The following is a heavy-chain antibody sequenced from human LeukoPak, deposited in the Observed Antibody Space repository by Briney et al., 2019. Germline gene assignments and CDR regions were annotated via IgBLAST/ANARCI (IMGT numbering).Heavy chain of an antibody. Sequence: GGSLRLSCAASGFTVISNLMTWVRQSPGRGLEWLSSIYSGGATYYADSVKGRFTITRDHSNNSVSLQMTILRVEDTAIYYCARGAYRISWPGIDYWGQGTLVTVSS. CDR1: GFTVISNL. V-gene: IGHV3-53*01. J-gene: IGHJ4*02. CDR2: IYSGGAT. D-gene: IGHD3-16*02. CDR3: ARGAYRISWPGIDY.